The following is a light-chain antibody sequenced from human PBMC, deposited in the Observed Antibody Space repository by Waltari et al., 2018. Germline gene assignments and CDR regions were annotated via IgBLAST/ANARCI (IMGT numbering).Light chain of an antibody. V-gene: IGLV1-40*01. CDR3: SAWDRSLSTGL. CDR1: SSNIGAGYY. CDR2: ENN. J-gene: IGLJ2*01. Sequence: QSVLTQPPSASGAPGQRGTISCTGSSSNIGAGYYVSWYQQFPGIAPILLIYENNKRPSGVSDRFSGSKSGTSASLTITGLQSEDEADYYCSAWDRSLSTGLFGGGTRLTVL.